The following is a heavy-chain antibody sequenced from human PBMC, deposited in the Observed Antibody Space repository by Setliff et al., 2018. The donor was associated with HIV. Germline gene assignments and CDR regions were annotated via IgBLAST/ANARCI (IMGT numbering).Heavy chain of an antibody. CDR2: VNPNSGGT. CDR3: ARTTTVTTEV. J-gene: IGHJ4*02. V-gene: IGHV1-2*02. CDR1: AYTFTDYY. Sequence: ASVKVSCKASAYTFTDYYIHWVRQAPGQGLEWMGWVNPNSGGTNYAQKFQGRVTMTTDTSVSTAYMEVSSLTSDDTAVYYCARTTTVTTEVWGQGTLVTVSS. D-gene: IGHD4-17*01.